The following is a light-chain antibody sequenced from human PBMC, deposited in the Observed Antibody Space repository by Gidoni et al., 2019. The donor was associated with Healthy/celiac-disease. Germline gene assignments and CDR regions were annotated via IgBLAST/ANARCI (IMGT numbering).Light chain of an antibody. CDR2: KAS. CDR3: QQYNSYWT. CDR1: QSISSW. Sequence: DIQMTQSPSTLSASVGDRVTITCRASQSISSWSAWYQQKPGKAPKLLIYKASSLESGVPSRFSGSGSGTEFTLTISSLQPADFATYYCQQYNSYWTFGQGTKVEIK. J-gene: IGKJ1*01. V-gene: IGKV1-5*03.